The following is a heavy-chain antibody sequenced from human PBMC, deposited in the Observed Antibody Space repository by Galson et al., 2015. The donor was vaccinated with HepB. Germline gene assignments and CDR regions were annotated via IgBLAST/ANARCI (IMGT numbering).Heavy chain of an antibody. CDR2: ISSSSSYI. Sequence: SLRLSCAASGFTFSSYSMNWVRQAPGKGLEWVSSISSSSSYIYYADSVKGRFTISRDNAKNSLYLQMNSLRAEDTAVYYCARDLIFGPGFDPWGQGTLVTVSS. J-gene: IGHJ5*02. V-gene: IGHV3-21*01. D-gene: IGHD3/OR15-3a*01. CDR3: ARDLIFGPGFDP. CDR1: GFTFSSYS.